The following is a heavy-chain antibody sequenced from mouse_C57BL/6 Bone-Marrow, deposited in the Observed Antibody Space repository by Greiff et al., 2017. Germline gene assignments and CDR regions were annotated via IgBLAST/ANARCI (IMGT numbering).Heavy chain of an antibody. CDR2: IDPNSGGT. D-gene: IGHD1-1*01. Sequence: QVQLQQPGAELVKPGASVKLSCKASGYTFTSYWMHWVKQRPGRGLEWIGRIDPNSGGTKYNEKFQSKATLTVDKPSSTAYMQLSSLTSTDSAVYYCARPATVVAEDWFAYWGQGTLVTVSA. CDR3: ARPATVVAEDWFAY. V-gene: IGHV1-72*01. J-gene: IGHJ3*01. CDR1: GYTFTSYW.